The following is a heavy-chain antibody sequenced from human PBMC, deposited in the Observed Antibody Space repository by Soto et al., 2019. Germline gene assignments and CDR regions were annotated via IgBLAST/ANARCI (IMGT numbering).Heavy chain of an antibody. V-gene: IGHV3-30*18. CDR1: GFTFSSYG. J-gene: IGHJ5*02. D-gene: IGHD6-13*01. CDR2: ISYDGSNK. Sequence: EGSLRLSCAASGFTFSSYGMHWVRQAPGKGLEWVAVISYDGSNKYYADSVKGRFTISRDNSKNTLYLQMNSLRAEDTAVYYCAKNVDSSSWYGFGPWFDPWGQGTLVTSPQ. CDR3: AKNVDSSSWYGFGPWFDP.